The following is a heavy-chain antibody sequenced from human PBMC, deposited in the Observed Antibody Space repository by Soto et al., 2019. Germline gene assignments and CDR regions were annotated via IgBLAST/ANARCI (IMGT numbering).Heavy chain of an antibody. Sequence: QVQLVQSGAEVKKPGSSVKVSCKASGGTFSSYTISWVRQAPGQGLEWLGRIIPILGIANYAQKFQGRVTITADKSTSTHYMELSSLRSEDTAVYYCARDPKTTVNIMITFGGVIADDAFDIWGQGTMVTVSS. CDR1: GGTFSSYT. CDR2: IIPILGIA. J-gene: IGHJ3*02. D-gene: IGHD3-16*02. CDR3: ARDPKTTVNIMITFGGVIADDAFDI. V-gene: IGHV1-69*08.